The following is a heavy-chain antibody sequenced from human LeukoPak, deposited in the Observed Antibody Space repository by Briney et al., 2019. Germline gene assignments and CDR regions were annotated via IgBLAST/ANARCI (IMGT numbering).Heavy chain of an antibody. CDR3: ARGTTVTTVRYFDL. D-gene: IGHD4-17*01. CDR1: GFTFSSYS. V-gene: IGHV3-48*04. CDR2: ISSSSSTI. Sequence: GGSLRLSCAASGFTFSSYSMNWVRQAPGKGLEWVSYISSSSSTIYYADSVKGRFTISRDNAKNSLYLQMNSLRAEDTAVYYCARGTTVTTVRYFDLWGRGALVTVSS. J-gene: IGHJ2*01.